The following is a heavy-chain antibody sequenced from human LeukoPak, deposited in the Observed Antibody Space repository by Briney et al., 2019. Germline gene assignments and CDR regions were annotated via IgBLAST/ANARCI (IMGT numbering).Heavy chain of an antibody. V-gene: IGHV4-39*01. Sequence: PSETLSLTCTVSGGSHSSSTYYWGWIRQPPGKGLEWIGSIYYSGSTHYNPSLKGRVTISVDTSKNQSSLKLSSVTDGDTALYYCARQGYRTDNWFDPWGQGTLVTVSS. CDR1: GGSHSSSTYY. CDR2: IYYSGST. D-gene: IGHD5-12*01. J-gene: IGHJ5*02. CDR3: ARQGYRTDNWFDP.